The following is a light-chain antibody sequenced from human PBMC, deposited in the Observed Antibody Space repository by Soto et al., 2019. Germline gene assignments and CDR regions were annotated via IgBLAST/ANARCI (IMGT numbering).Light chain of an antibody. CDR2: DVS. Sequence: QSALTQPASVSGSPGQSITISCTGTSSDVGGYNYVSWYQQHPGKAPKLIIYDVSNRPSGVSNRFSGSKSGNTSSLTISGLQAEDEADYYCRSYTSSSVVFAGGTKVTVL. J-gene: IGLJ2*01. V-gene: IGLV2-14*01. CDR3: RSYTSSSVV. CDR1: SSDVGGYNY.